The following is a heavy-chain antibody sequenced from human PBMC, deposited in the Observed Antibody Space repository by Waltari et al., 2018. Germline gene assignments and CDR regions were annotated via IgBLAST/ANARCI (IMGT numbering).Heavy chain of an antibody. D-gene: IGHD2-21*02. CDR2: VSSGGDNH. CDR3: AGTATAFLDS. J-gene: IGHJ1*01. V-gene: IGHV3-33*05. Sequence: QLAESGGGLVQPGQSLRLSCTVSGFSLSASVLHWIRQPPGKSPEWLASVSSGGDNHFYADSVKGRFVISTDNSKRMLFVQMKNLRRNDTAVYFCAGTATAFLDSWGQGTLVTVAS. CDR1: GFSLSASV.